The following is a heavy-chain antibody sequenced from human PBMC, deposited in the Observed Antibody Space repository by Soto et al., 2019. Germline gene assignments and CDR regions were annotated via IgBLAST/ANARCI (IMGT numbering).Heavy chain of an antibody. CDR1: GGSFSGYY. J-gene: IGHJ1*01. CDR2: INHSGST. CDR3: ARGPEYVLLYFDCLLNPDLFAF. D-gene: IGHD3-9*01. Sequence: PSETLSLTCAVYGGSFSGYYWSWIRQPPGKGLEWIGEINHSGSTNYNPSLKSRVTISVDTSKNQFSLKLSSVTAADTAVYYCARGPEYVLLYFDCLLNPDLFAFRGQRTPVSV. V-gene: IGHV4-34*01.